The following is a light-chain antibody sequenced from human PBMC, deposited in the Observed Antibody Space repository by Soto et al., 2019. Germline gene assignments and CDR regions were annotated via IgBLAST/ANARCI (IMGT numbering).Light chain of an antibody. J-gene: IGLJ1*01. CDR3: SSYTSTRNYV. CDR2: HVS. V-gene: IGLV2-14*01. Sequence: SVLRQPGNVCGSRWQPYTISCTGTSSDVGGYNYVSWYQQYPGKAPKLMIYHVSNRPSGVSNRFSGSKSGNSASLTISGLQAEDEADYYCSSYTSTRNYVFGTRTKATVL. CDR1: SSDVGGYNY.